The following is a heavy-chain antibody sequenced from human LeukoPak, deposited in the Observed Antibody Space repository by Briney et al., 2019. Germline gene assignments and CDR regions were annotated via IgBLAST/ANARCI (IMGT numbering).Heavy chain of an antibody. CDR3: ARDRRQYQLLRGYYYYYGMDV. D-gene: IGHD2-2*01. V-gene: IGHV3-33*01. J-gene: IGHJ6*02. CDR1: GFTFSSYG. Sequence: PGGSLRLSCAASGFTFSSYGMHWVRQAPGKGLEWVAVIWYDGSNKYYADSVKGRFTISRDNSKNTLYLQMNSLRAEDTAVYYCARDRRQYQLLRGYYYYYGMDVWGQGTTVTVSS. CDR2: IWYDGSNK.